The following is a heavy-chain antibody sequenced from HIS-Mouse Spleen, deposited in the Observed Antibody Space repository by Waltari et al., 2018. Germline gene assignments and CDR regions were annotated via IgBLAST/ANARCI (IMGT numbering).Heavy chain of an antibody. Sequence: QVQLGQSGAEVKKPGASLKVSCKASGYTFTGYGSSWGGRAPGQGLEWMGWLSAYHGNPNYAQKLQGRVTMTTDTSTSTAYMELRSLRPDDTAVYDWARWSSRGYYYYYGMDVWGQGTTVTVSS. V-gene: IGHV1-18*01. CDR2: LSAYHGNP. J-gene: IGHJ6*02. CDR1: GYTFTGYG. D-gene: IGHD5-12*01. CDR3: ARWSSRGYYYYYGMDV.